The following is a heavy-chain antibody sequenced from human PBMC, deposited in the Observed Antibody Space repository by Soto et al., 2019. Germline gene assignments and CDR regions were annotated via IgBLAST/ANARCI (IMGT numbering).Heavy chain of an antibody. J-gene: IGHJ4*02. CDR2: IYYSGST. CDR3: ARQPRTSPCGFFDY. V-gene: IGHV4-59*08. Sequence: SETLSLTCTVSGGSISNYYWSWIRQPPGKGLEWIGYIYYSGSTNYNPSLKSRVTISVDTSENQFSLKLSSMTAADTTVYFCARQPRTSPCGFFDYRGQGSVVIVSS. CDR1: GGSISNYY. D-gene: IGHD1-1*01.